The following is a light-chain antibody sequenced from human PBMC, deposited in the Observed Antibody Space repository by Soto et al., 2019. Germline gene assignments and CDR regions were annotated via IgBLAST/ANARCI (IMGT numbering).Light chain of an antibody. CDR3: QGYNRNSEA. Sequence: VGGRFKETPQANQSISEWLAWYQQKPGRAPKLLIYHASRLGTGFPSRFSGSGSETGFGLTVGSLQPDLIAPSYLQGYNRNSEAFGPGTKVDIK. CDR2: HAS. V-gene: IGKV1-5*01. J-gene: IGKJ1*01. CDR1: QSISEW.